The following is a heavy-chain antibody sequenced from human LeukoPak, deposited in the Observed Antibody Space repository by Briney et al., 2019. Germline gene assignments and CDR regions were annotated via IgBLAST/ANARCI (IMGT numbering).Heavy chain of an antibody. V-gene: IGHV3-9*01. CDR3: ARRPLGGIAP. J-gene: IGHJ5*02. D-gene: IGHD2-15*01. Sequence: PGRSLRLSCAASGFTFDDYAMHWVRQAPGKGLEWVSGISWNSGSIGYADSVKGRFTISRDNAKNSLYLQMNSLRAEDTAVYYCARRPLGGIAPWGQGTLVTVSS. CDR1: GFTFDDYA. CDR2: ISWNSGSI.